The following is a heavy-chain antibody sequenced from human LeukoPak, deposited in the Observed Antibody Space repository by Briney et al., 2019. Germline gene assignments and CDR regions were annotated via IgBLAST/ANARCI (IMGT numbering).Heavy chain of an antibody. V-gene: IGHV3-11*01. CDR3: ARGQNLDYYDSSGDAFDI. CDR1: GFTFSDYY. J-gene: IGHJ3*02. CDR2: ISSSGSTI. D-gene: IGHD3-22*01. Sequence: PGGSLRLSCAASGFTFSDYYMSWIRQAPGKGLEWVSYISSSGSTIYYADSVKGRFTISRDNAKNSLYLQMNSLRAEDTAVYYCARGQNLDYYDSSGDAFDIWGQGTMVTVSS.